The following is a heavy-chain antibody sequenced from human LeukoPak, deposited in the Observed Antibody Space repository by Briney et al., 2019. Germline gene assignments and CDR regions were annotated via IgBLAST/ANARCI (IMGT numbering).Heavy chain of an antibody. CDR1: GGSISSYY. V-gene: IGHV4-59*08. CDR3: ARLESGVLGDPYYYDSTGYYYRGYFDS. J-gene: IGHJ4*02. Sequence: SETLSLTCTISGGSISSYYWSWIRQSPGKGLEWIGYIYDSGSTKYNPSLKSRVTMSPDMSKNQFSLKLSSVTAADTAVYYCARLESGVLGDPYYYDSTGYYYRGYFDSWGQGTLVTVSS. CDR2: IYDSGST. D-gene: IGHD3-22*01.